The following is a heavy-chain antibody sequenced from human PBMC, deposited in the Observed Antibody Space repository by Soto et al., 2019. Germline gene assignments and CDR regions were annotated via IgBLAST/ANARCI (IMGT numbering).Heavy chain of an antibody. V-gene: IGHV3-33*01. CDR2: IWYDGSNK. J-gene: IGHJ4*02. CDR3: ARDFDGYSSSHFDY. CDR1: GFTFSSYG. D-gene: IGHD6-13*01. Sequence: SLRLSCAASGFTFSSYGMHWVRQAPGKGLEWVAVIWYDGSNKYYADSVKGRFTISRDNSKNTLYLQMNSLRAEDTAVYYCARDFDGYSSSHFDYWGQGTLVTVSS.